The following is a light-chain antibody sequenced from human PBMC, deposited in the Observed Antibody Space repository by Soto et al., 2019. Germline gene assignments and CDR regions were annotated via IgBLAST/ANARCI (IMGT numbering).Light chain of an antibody. CDR1: QGSRND. CDR3: QQSYSTPWT. J-gene: IGKJ1*01. V-gene: IGKV1-39*01. Sequence: DIEMTQSPSSLSSFVANIFTITCRASQGSRNDLGWYQQKPGKAPKRLICAASSLQSGVPSRFSGSGSGTDFTLTISSLQPEDFATYYCQQSYSTPWTFGQGTKVDIK. CDR2: AAS.